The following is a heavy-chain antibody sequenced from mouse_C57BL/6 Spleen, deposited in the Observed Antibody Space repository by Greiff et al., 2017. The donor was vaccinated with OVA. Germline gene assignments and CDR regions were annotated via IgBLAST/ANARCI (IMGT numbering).Heavy chain of an antibody. D-gene: IGHD1-1*01. V-gene: IGHV1-50*01. Sequence: QVQLQQPGAELVKPGASVKLSCKASGYTFTSYWMQWVKQRPGQGLEWIGEIDPSDSYTNYNQKFKGKATLTVDTSSSTAYMQLSSLTSEDSAVYYCARGPFITTVVDYFDYWGQGTTLTVSS. CDR2: IDPSDSYT. CDR3: ARGPFITTVVDYFDY. CDR1: GYTFTSYW. J-gene: IGHJ2*01.